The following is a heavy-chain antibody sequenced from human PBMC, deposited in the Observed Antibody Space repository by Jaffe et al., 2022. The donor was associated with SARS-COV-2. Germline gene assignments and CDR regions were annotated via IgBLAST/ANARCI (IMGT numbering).Heavy chain of an antibody. CDR1: GFTFSSYS. D-gene: IGHD2-15*01. CDR3: ARDRWGGVVANYYYYGMDV. J-gene: IGHJ6*02. V-gene: IGHV3-21*01. CDR2: ISSSSSYI. Sequence: EVQLVESGGGLVKPGGSLRLSCAASGFTFSSYSMNWVRQAPGKGLEWVSSISSSSSYIYYADSVKGRFTISRDNAKNSLYLQMNSLRAEDTAVYYCARDRWGGVVANYYYYGMDVWGQGTTVTVSS.